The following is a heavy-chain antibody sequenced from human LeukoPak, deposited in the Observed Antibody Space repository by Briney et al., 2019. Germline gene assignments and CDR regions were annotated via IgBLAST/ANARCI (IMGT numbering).Heavy chain of an antibody. CDR2: ISYDGSNK. CDR3: ARDLEGSSKHFDY. V-gene: IGHV3-30-3*01. CDR1: GFTFSSYA. J-gene: IGHJ4*02. Sequence: GGSLRLSCAASGFTFSSYAMHWVRQAPGKGLEWVAVISYDGSNKYYADSVKGRFTISRDNSKNTLYLQMNSLRAEDTAVYYCARDLEGSSKHFDYWGQGTLVTVSS. D-gene: IGHD1-26*01.